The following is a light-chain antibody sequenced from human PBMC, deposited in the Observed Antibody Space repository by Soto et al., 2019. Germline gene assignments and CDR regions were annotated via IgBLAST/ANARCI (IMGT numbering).Light chain of an antibody. CDR3: DSSTASSTYV. Sequence: SALTQPPSVSGSPGQSVTISCTGTTSDVGSYNRVSWYQQTPGTAPKLIIYDVGSRPSGVPDRFSGSKSGNTASLTISGLQAEDEADYYCDSSTASSTYVFGTATKVTVL. V-gene: IGLV2-18*02. J-gene: IGLJ1*01. CDR2: DVG. CDR1: TSDVGSYNR.